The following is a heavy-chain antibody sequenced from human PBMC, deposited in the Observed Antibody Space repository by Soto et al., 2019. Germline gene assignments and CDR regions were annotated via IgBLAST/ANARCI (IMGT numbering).Heavy chain of an antibody. CDR3: ARDRVSLAMFGVPVGVFKN. CDR2: INAGSGYT. CDR1: GYTFTTFA. Sequence: ASVKVSCKASGYTFTTFAMHWVRQAPGQRPEWLGWINAGSGYTKYSQNFQDRVTISRDTSASTAYMELSSLRSGDTAIYYCARDRVSLAMFGVPVGVFKNWGQGTLVTVSS. D-gene: IGHD3-3*01. V-gene: IGHV1-3*01. J-gene: IGHJ4*02.